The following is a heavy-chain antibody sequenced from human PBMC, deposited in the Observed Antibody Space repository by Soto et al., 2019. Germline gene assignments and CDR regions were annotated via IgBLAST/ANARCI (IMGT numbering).Heavy chain of an antibody. V-gene: IGHV1-2*02. CDR1: GYTFTGYY. CDR2: INPNSGGT. Sequence: ASVKVSCKASGYTFTGYYMHWVRQAPGQGLEWMGWINPNSGGTNYAQKFQGRVTMTRDTSISTAYMELSRLRSDDTAVYYRARTDIVVVPAAIDYYYYYGMDVWGQGTTVTVSS. D-gene: IGHD2-2*02. J-gene: IGHJ6*02. CDR3: ARTDIVVVPAAIDYYYYYGMDV.